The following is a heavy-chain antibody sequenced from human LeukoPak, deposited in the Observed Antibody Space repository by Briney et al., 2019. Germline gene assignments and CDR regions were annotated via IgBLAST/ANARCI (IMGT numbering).Heavy chain of an antibody. V-gene: IGHV3-23*01. CDR2: ISGSGGST. D-gene: IGHD4-17*01. CDR3: AVTTDYYYMDV. CDR1: GFTFRSYA. J-gene: IGHJ6*03. Sequence: PGGSLRLSCAASGFTFRSYAMSWVRQAPGKGLEWVSAISGSGGSTYYADSVKGRFTISRDNSKNTLYLQMTRLRAEDTAVYYCAVTTDYYYMDVWGKGTTVTVSS.